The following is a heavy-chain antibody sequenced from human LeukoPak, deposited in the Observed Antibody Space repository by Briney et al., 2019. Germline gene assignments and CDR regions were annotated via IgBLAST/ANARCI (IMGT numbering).Heavy chain of an antibody. Sequence: ASVKVSCKASGYTFTSYDINWVRQATGQGLEWMGWMNPNSGNTGYAQKFQGRVTMTRDTSISTAYMELSRLRSDDTAVYYCARDSDLLGYCSGGSCSNAFDIWGQGTMVTVSS. V-gene: IGHV1-8*01. D-gene: IGHD2-15*01. J-gene: IGHJ3*02. CDR2: MNPNSGNT. CDR3: ARDSDLLGYCSGGSCSNAFDI. CDR1: GYTFTSYD.